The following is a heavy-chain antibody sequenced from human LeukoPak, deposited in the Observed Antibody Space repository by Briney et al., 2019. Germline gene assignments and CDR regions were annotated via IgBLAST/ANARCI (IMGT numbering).Heavy chain of an antibody. J-gene: IGHJ5*02. CDR1: GFTFTNYN. CDR2: ISASSLYI. D-gene: IGHD1-26*01. Sequence: PGGSLRLSCAASGFTFTNYNMNWVRQPPGKGLEWVSSISASSLYIYYADSVKGRFTISRDNTKNSLYLQMNGLRAEDTAVYYCARDQTTRASGTYYSWFDPWGQGTLVTVSS. V-gene: IGHV3-21*06. CDR3: ARDQTTRASGTYYSWFDP.